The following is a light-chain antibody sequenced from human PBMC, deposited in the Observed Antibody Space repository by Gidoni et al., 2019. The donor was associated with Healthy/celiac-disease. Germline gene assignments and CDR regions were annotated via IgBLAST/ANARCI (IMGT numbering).Light chain of an antibody. CDR3: QQSYSTLDT. CDR1: QSISSY. Sequence: DPVTITCRASQSISSYLNWYQQKPGKAPKLLIYAASSLQSGVPSRFSGSGSGTDFTLTISSLQPEDFATYYCQQSYSTLDTFGQWTKLEIK. V-gene: IGKV1-39*01. J-gene: IGKJ2*01. CDR2: AAS.